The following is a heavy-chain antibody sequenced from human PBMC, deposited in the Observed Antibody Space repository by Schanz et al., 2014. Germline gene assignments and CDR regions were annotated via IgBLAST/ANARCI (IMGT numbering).Heavy chain of an antibody. CDR1: GDSISSTSYY. CDR2: IYYSGST. D-gene: IGHD6-19*01. V-gene: IGHV4-39*01. CDR3: ARLWGGWRIPDY. Sequence: QLQMQESGPGLVKPSETLSLTCSVSGDSISSTSYYWGWIRQPPGKGLEWIGSIYYSGSTYYNASLKSRVTIPVDTSKTQFSLKLNSVTAADSAVYYCARLWGGWRIPDYWGQGTLVTVSS. J-gene: IGHJ4*02.